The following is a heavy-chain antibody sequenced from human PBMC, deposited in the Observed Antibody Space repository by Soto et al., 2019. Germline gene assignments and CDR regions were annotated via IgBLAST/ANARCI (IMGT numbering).Heavy chain of an antibody. CDR3: ARETFVAGQMGSSWKFDY. V-gene: IGHV3-53*01. CDR2: IYSGGST. Sequence: GGSLRLSCAASGFTVSSNYMSWVRQAPGKGLEWVSVIYSGGSTYYADSVKGRFTISRDNSKNTLYLQMNSLRAEDTAVYYCARETFVAGQMGSSWKFDYWGQGTLVTVSS. J-gene: IGHJ4*02. CDR1: GFTVSSNY. D-gene: IGHD6-13*01.